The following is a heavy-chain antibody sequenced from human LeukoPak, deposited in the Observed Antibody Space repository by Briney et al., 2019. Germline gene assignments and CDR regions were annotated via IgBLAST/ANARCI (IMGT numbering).Heavy chain of an antibody. CDR2: ISSSSRYI. D-gene: IGHD3-3*01. J-gene: IGHJ5*02. CDR3: ARDFGVIRRS. CDR1: GFTFSTYS. V-gene: IGHV3-21*01. Sequence: PGGSLRLSCAASGFTFSTYSMNWVRQAPGKGLEWVSSISSSSRYIYYADSVKGRFTISRDNAKNSLYLQMSSLRPEDTAVYYCARDFGVIRRSWGQGTLVSVSS.